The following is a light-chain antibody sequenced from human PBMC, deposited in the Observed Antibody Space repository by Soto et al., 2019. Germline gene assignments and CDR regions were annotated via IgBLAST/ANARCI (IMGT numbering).Light chain of an antibody. V-gene: IGLV2-11*01. CDR2: DVT. CDR3: CSYAGTYMI. CDR1: SSDVGGYNS. J-gene: IGLJ2*01. Sequence: QSALTQPRSVSGSPGQSVTISCTGTSSDVGGYNSVSWYQQHPGKAPKLMIYDVTKRPSGVPNRFSGSKSGNTASLTISGLQAEDDADYYCCSYAGTYMIFGGGTKLTVL.